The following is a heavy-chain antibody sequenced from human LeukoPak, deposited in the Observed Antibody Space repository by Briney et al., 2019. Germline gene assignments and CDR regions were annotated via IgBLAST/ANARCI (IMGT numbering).Heavy chain of an antibody. Sequence: GASVKVSCKASGYTFTSYYMHWVRQAPGQGPEWMGIINPSGGSTSYAQKFQGRVTMTRDTSTSTVYMELSSLRSEDTAVYYCAREPGREWFGELLGDYWGQGTLVTVSS. CDR2: INPSGGST. D-gene: IGHD3-10*01. CDR1: GYTFTSYY. CDR3: AREPGREWFGELLGDY. V-gene: IGHV1-46*01. J-gene: IGHJ4*02.